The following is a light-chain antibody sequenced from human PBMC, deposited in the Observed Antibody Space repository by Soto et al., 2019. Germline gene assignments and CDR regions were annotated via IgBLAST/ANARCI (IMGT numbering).Light chain of an antibody. J-gene: IGLJ1*01. CDR3: SSYTSSSTPYV. CDR1: SSDVGGYNY. CDR2: DVT. V-gene: IGLV2-14*01. Sequence: QSALTQPASVSGSPGQSITISCTGTSSDVGGYNYVSWYQQHPVKAPKLMIYDVTNRPSGVSDRFSGSKSGNTASLTISGLQAEDEADYYCSSYTSSSTPYVLGTGTKGTVL.